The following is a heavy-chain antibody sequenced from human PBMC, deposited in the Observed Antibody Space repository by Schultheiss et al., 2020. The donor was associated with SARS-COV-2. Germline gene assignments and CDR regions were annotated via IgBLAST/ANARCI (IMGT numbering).Heavy chain of an antibody. CDR3: AAGSKASSSYYYYYYGMDV. CDR2: ISGSGGST. CDR1: GFTFSSYA. V-gene: IGHV3-23*01. J-gene: IGHJ6*02. Sequence: GGSLRLSCAASGFTFSSYAMSWVRQAPGKGLEWVSAISGSGGSTYYADSVKGRFTISRDNSKNTLYLQMNSLRAEDTAVYYCAAGSKASSSYYYYYYGMDVWGQGTTVTVSS. D-gene: IGHD6-6*01.